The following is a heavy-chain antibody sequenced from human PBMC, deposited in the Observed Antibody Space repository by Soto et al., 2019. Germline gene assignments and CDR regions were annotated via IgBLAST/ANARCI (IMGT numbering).Heavy chain of an antibody. V-gene: IGHV1-2*04. D-gene: IGHD6-19*01. J-gene: IGHJ5*02. CDR3: ARAPYSSGPNWFDP. CDR2: INPNSGGT. CDR1: GYTFTGYY. Sequence: QVQLVQSGAEVKKPGASVKVSCKASGYTFTGYYMHWVRQAPGQGLEWMGWINPNSGGTNYAQKFKGWGTMPRDTSISTAYMELSRLRSADTAVYYCARAPYSSGPNWFDPWGQGTLVTVSS.